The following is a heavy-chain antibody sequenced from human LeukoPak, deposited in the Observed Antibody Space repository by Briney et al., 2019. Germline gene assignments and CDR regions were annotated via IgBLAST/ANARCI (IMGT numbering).Heavy chain of an antibody. J-gene: IGHJ4*02. V-gene: IGHV3-48*02. CDR1: GFTFSDYS. Sequence: GGSLRLSCAASGFTFSDYSMNWVRQAPGKGLEWVSYIDGPGDTIYYADSVKGRFTTSRDNAKNSLDLQMNSLRDEDTAVYYCSRRFDCWGQGTLVTVSS. CDR2: IDGPGDTI. CDR3: SRRFDC.